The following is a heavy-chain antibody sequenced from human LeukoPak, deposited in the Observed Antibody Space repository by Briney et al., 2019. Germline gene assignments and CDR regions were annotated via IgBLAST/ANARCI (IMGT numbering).Heavy chain of an antibody. CDR1: GFTFSTYW. CDR3: ARVTYYDDSTGYRFDY. Sequence: GSLRPSCAASGFTFSTYWMHWVRQAPGKGLVWVSRVRPEGTTTAYADSVKGRFAISRDNAKNTLYLQMNSLRAEDTAVYYCARVTYYDDSTGYRFDYWGQGTLVTVSS. D-gene: IGHD3-22*01. V-gene: IGHV3-74*03. CDR2: VRPEGTTT. J-gene: IGHJ4*02.